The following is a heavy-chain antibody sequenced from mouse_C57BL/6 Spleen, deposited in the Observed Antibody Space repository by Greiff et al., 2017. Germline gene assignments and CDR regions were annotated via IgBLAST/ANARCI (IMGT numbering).Heavy chain of an antibody. CDR3: ARETLTYYAMDY. CDR2: ISDGGSYT. Sequence: EVMLVESGGGLVKPGGSLKLSCAASGFTFSSYAMSWVRQTPEKRLEWVATISDGGSYTYYPDNVKGRFTISRDNAKNNLYLQMSHLKSEDTAMYYCARETLTYYAMDYWGQGTSVTVSS. J-gene: IGHJ4*01. V-gene: IGHV5-4*01. CDR1: GFTFSSYA.